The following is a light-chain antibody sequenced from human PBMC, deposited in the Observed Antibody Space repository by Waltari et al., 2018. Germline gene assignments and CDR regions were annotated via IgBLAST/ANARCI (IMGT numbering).Light chain of an antibody. Sequence: EIVMTQSPATLSVSPGERATLSCRASQSVSSNLAWYPQKPGPAPRLLIYGASTRATGIPARFSGSGSGTEFTLTISSLQSEDFAVYYCQQYNNWPRTFGQGTKLEIK. CDR2: GAS. V-gene: IGKV3-15*01. CDR3: QQYNNWPRT. J-gene: IGKJ2*01. CDR1: QSVSSN.